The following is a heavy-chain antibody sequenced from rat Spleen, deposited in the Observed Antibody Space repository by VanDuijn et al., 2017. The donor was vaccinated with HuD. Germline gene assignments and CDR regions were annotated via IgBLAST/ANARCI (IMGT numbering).Heavy chain of an antibody. D-gene: IGHD1-12*03. CDR1: GFSLTSNS. CDR3: TRDLLYYYDGSPFDY. J-gene: IGHJ2*01. Sequence: QVQLKESGPGLVQPSQTLSLTCTVSGFSLTSNSVSWVRQPPGKGLEWMGAIWSGGTTDYNAALKSRLSISRDTSKNQVFLEMNSLQTDDTGTYYCTRDLLYYYDGSPFDYWGQGVMVTVSS. CDR2: IWSGGTT. V-gene: IGHV2-15*01.